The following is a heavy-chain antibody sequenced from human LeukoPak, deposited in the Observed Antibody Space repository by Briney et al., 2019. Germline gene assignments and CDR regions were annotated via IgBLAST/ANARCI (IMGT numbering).Heavy chain of an antibody. CDR3: ARGYRLSAYSSSWYSALKNTVKYGTRALGFDY. V-gene: IGHV1-18*01. D-gene: IGHD6-13*01. Sequence: ASVKVSCKASGYTFTSYGISGVRQAPGQGLEWMGWISAYNGNTNYAQKLQGRVTMTTDTSTSTAYMELRSLRSDDTAVYYCARGYRLSAYSSSWYSALKNTVKYGTRALGFDYWGQGTLVTVSS. J-gene: IGHJ4*02. CDR2: ISAYNGNT. CDR1: GYTFTSYG.